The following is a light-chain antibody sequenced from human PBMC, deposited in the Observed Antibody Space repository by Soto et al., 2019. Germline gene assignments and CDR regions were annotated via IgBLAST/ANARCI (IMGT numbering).Light chain of an antibody. CDR3: QQYQDCPPYT. CDR2: SVS. Sequence: EIVMTQSPGTLSVFPGERATLSCRASRNVNTNLAWYQQKPGQAPRLLIYSVSTRAIDTPARFRGSGSGTEFTLTLSSLQSEDVAVYYCQQYQDCPPYTSGQGKKLE. J-gene: IGKJ2*01. CDR1: RNVNTN. V-gene: IGKV3-15*01.